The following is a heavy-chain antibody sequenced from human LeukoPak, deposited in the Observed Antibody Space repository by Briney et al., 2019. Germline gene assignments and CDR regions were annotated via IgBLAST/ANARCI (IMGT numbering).Heavy chain of an antibody. CDR3: ARGRLAESTVVTPYNY. CDR2: IIPIFGTA. D-gene: IGHD4-23*01. V-gene: IGHV1-69*13. CDR1: GGSFSSHA. J-gene: IGHJ4*02. Sequence: ASVKVSCKASGGSFSSHAINWVRQAPGQGLEWMGGIIPIFGTANYAQKFQDRVAITAVESMSTVYMELSSLRSEDTAVYYCARGRLAESTVVTPYNYWGQGTLVTVS.